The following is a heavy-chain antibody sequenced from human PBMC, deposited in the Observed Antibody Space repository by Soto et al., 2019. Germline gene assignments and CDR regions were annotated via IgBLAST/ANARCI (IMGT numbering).Heavy chain of an antibody. D-gene: IGHD3-3*01. J-gene: IGHJ6*02. V-gene: IGHV1-18*01. Sequence: ASVKVSCKASGYNFHSYGITWVRQAPGQGLEWLGWIIPYNGATHSGQMLQGRVTLTADIPTSTAYMELSSLRSEDTAVYYCARVDFGVVSDNYYYYGMDVWGQGTTVTVSS. CDR2: IIPYNGAT. CDR3: ARVDFGVVSDNYYYYGMDV. CDR1: GYNFHSYG.